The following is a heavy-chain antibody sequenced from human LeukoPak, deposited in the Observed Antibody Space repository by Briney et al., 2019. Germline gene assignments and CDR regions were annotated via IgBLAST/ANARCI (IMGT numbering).Heavy chain of an antibody. Sequence: SQTLSLTCTVSGGSISSGGYYWSWIRQHPGKGLEWIGYIYYSGSTNYNPSLKSRVTISVDTSKNQFSLKLSSVTAADTAVYYCARLLRGYSYGRGVYWGQGTLVTVSS. CDR3: ARLLRGYSYGRGVY. V-gene: IGHV4-31*03. D-gene: IGHD5-18*01. CDR2: IYYSGST. J-gene: IGHJ4*02. CDR1: GGSISSGGYY.